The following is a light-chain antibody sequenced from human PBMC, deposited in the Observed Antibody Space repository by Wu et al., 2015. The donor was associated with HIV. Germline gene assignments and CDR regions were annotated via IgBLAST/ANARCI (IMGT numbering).Light chain of an antibody. J-gene: IGKJ1*01. CDR1: QSISANY. Sequence: EIVMTQSPGTLSVSPGERATLSCRASQSISANYVAWYQLKSGQAPRLLIFGVSNRAAGVPPRFSGSGSGTDFTLTISRLEPEDFAVYYCQQYDNSPPWTFGQGTRVEVK. CDR3: QQYDNSPPWT. V-gene: IGKV3-20*01. CDR2: GVS.